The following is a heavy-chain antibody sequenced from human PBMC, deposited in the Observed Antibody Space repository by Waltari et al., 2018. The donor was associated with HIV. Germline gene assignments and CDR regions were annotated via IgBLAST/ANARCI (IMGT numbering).Heavy chain of an antibody. D-gene: IGHD3-16*01. V-gene: IGHV3-73*02. CDR2: IRIKANSYAT. Sequence: EVQLVESGGGLVQPGGSLKLSCAASGFTFSGSAMHWVRQASGKGLEWVGRIRIKANSYATAYAASVKGRFTISRDDSKNTAYLQMNSLKTEDTAVYYCTRHPLGESSFGYFDLWGRGTLVTVSS. CDR3: TRHPLGESSFGYFDL. J-gene: IGHJ2*01. CDR1: GFTFSGSA.